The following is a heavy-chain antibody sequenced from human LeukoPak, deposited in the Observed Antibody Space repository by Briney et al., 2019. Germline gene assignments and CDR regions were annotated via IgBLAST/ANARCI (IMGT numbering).Heavy chain of an antibody. CDR2: IYYTGST. J-gene: IGHJ4*02. V-gene: IGHV4-39*07. D-gene: IGHD3-10*01. CDR3: AREDGAGTYYRDY. Sequence: SETLSLTCTVSGDSISSNSHYWGWIRQSPGKGLEWIGTIYYTGSTYYNPSLKSRVTMSLDTSKNQFSLSLNSVTAADTAVYYCAREDGAGTYYRDYWGQGTLVTVSS. CDR1: GDSISSNSHY.